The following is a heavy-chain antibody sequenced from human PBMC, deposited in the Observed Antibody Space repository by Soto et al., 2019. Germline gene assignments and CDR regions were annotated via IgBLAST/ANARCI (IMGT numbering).Heavy chain of an antibody. CDR1: GFTFSSYG. Sequence: GGSLRLSCAASGFTFSSYGMHWVRQAPGKGLEWVAVISYDGSNKYYADSVKGRFTISRDNSKNTLCLQMNSLRAEDTAVYYCAKDLGDTAMAVSGYWGQGTLVTV. CDR2: ISYDGSNK. J-gene: IGHJ4*02. V-gene: IGHV3-30*18. D-gene: IGHD5-18*01. CDR3: AKDLGDTAMAVSGY.